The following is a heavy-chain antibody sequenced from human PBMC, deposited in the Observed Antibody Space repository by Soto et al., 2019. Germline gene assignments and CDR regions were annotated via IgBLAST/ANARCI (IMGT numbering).Heavy chain of an antibody. J-gene: IGHJ4*02. Sequence: EVQLLESGGGLVQPGGSLRLSCAASGFTFSHFAMSWVRQAPGKGLEWVSTLSGGDDSTYYADSVKDRFTISRDNSKNTLYLQLNLLRAEDTAVYYCAKKYHYGSGTYLYYFDYWGQGTLVTVSS. V-gene: IGHV3-23*01. D-gene: IGHD3-10*01. CDR3: AKKYHYGSGTYLYYFDY. CDR1: GFTFSHFA. CDR2: LSGGDDST.